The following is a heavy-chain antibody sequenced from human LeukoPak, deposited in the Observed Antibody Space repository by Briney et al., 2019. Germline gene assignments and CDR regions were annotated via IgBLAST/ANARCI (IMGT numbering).Heavy chain of an antibody. Sequence: SGTLSLTCTVSGGSISTYYWSWIRQPPGKGLEWIGYIYYTGSTYDNPPLKSRVTMAVDTSRNQFSLKLISVTAADTAVYYCARVITATTREDSWGQGTLVTVSS. J-gene: IGHJ4*02. CDR1: GGSISTYY. CDR2: IYYTGST. CDR3: ARVITATTREDS. D-gene: IGHD1-20*01. V-gene: IGHV4-59*08.